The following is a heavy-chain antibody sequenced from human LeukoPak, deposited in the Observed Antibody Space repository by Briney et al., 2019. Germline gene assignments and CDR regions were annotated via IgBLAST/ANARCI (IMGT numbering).Heavy chain of an antibody. V-gene: IGHV1-18*01. D-gene: IGHD2-15*01. CDR2: ISAYNGNT. CDR1: GYTFTSYG. CDR3: ARVGSPVGYYYGMDV. Sequence: ASVTVSCTASGYTFTSYGISWVRQAPGQGLEWMGWISAYNGNTNYAQKLQGRVTMTTDTSTSTAYMELRSLRSDGTAVYYCARVGSPVGYYYGMDVWGQGTTVTVSS. J-gene: IGHJ6*02.